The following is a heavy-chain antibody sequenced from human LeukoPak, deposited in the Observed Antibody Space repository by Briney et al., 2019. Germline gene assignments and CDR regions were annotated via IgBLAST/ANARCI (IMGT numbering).Heavy chain of an antibody. CDR3: ARRGSWTYYYAMDV. D-gene: IGHD6-13*01. J-gene: IGHJ6*02. CDR2: IRHSGST. V-gene: IGHV4-34*01. Sequence: SETLSLTCAVYGGSFSGYYWSWIRQAPGKGLEWIGEIRHSGSTNYNPSLKGRVTVSVDTFKNQFSLRLTSVTAADTAVYYCARRGSWTYYYAMDVWGQGTTVTVSS. CDR1: GGSFSGYY.